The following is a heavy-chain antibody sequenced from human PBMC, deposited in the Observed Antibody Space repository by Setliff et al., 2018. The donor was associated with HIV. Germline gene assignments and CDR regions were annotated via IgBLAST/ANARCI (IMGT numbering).Heavy chain of an antibody. CDR3: ARSISGPYFDY. CDR2: ISVSNDDT. D-gene: IGHD3-10*01. V-gene: IGHV1-18*04. CDR1: GYTFTGYY. J-gene: IGHJ4*02. Sequence: GASVKVSCKASGYTFTGYYMHWVRQAPGQALEWVGWISVSNDDTEYAEELQGRVTVTTDTSTGTAYMELRNLKSDDTAVYYCARSISGPYFDYWGRGTLVTVSS.